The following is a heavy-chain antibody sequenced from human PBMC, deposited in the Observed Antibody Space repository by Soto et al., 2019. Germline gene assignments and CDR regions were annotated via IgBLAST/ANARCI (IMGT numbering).Heavy chain of an antibody. CDR2: INPNSGGT. CDR3: ARGDFLAALHGMDV. J-gene: IGHJ6*02. Sequence: ASVKVSCKASGYTFTGYYMHWVRQAPGQGLEWMGWINPNSGGTNYAQKFQERVTITRDMSTSTAYMELSSLRSEDTAVYYCARGDFLAALHGMDVWGQGTTVTVSS. V-gene: IGHV1-2*02. CDR1: GYTFTGYY. D-gene: IGHD6-6*01.